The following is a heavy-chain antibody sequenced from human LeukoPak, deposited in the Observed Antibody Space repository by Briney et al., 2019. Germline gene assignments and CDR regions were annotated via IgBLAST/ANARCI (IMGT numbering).Heavy chain of an antibody. CDR2: MNPNSGNT. CDR3: ARGYSGYDYDY. J-gene: IGHJ4*02. CDR1: GYTFTGYY. D-gene: IGHD5-12*01. Sequence: ASVKVSCKASGYTFTGYYMHWVRQAPGQGLEWMGWMNPNSGNTGYAQKFQGRVTMTRNTSISTAYMELSSLRSEDTAVYYCARGYSGYDYDYWGQGTLVTVSS. V-gene: IGHV1-8*02.